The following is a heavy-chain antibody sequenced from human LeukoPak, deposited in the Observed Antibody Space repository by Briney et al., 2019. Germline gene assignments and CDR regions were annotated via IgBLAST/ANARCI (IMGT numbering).Heavy chain of an antibody. CDR2: IQNSGRT. D-gene: IGHD3-22*01. CDR3: ALGPYELDV. Sequence: PSETLSLTCSVSAGSISSHYCSWIRQPTRKGLEWIGYIQNSGRTNYNPSLKDRVTILVDTSKNQFSLKLRSVTAADTAVYYCALGPYELDVWGQGTLITVSS. CDR1: AGSISSHY. V-gene: IGHV4-59*11. J-gene: IGHJ4*02.